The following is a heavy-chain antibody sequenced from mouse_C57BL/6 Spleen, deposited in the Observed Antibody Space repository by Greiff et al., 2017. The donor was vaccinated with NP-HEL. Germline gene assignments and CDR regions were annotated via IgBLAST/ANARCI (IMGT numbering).Heavy chain of an antibody. CDR2: IDPSDSYT. CDR1: GYTFTSYW. CDR3: ARRGVITTVVPYYAMDY. V-gene: IGHV1-50*01. J-gene: IGHJ4*01. Sequence: QVQLQQPGAELVKPGASVKLSCKASGYTFTSYWMQWVKQRPGQGLEWIGEIDPSDSYTNYTQKFKGPATLTVDPSSSTAYMQLSSLTSEDSAVYYCARRGVITTVVPYYAMDYWGQGTSVTVSS. D-gene: IGHD1-1*01.